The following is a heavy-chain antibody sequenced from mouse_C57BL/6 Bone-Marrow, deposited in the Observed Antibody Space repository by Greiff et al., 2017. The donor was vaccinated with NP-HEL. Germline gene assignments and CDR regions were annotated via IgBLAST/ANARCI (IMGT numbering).Heavy chain of an antibody. CDR2: IHPNSGST. D-gene: IGHD2-5*01. J-gene: IGHJ4*01. CDR1: GYTFTSYW. V-gene: IGHV1-64*01. CDR3: AREDYSNYALWYAMDY. Sequence: QVQLQQPGAELVKPGASVKLSCKASGYTFTSYWMHWVKQRPGQGLEWIGMIHPNSGSTNYNEKFKSKATLTVAKSSSTAYMQLSSLTSEDSSVYYGAREDYSNYALWYAMDYWGQGTSVTVSS.